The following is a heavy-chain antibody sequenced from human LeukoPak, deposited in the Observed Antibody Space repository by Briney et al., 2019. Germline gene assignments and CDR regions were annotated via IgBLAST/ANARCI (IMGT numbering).Heavy chain of an antibody. Sequence: SETLSLTCGVSGGSVSSTNRWTWIRQPPGKGLEWIGEVHLDGRTNFNPSLKSRLTMSVDLSENHVSLKLTSVPAADTAVYYCAREGGFYRPLDYSGQGTLVTVSS. CDR2: VHLDGRT. CDR1: GGSVSSTNR. V-gene: IGHV4-4*02. D-gene: IGHD6-25*01. CDR3: AREGGFYRPLDY. J-gene: IGHJ4*02.